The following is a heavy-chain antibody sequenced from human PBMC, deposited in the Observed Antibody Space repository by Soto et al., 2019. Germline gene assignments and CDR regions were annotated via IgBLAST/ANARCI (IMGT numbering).Heavy chain of an antibody. V-gene: IGHV3-66*01. J-gene: IGHJ1*01. CDR3: AKAHGGRYYFQH. D-gene: IGHD1-26*01. CDR1: GFTVSSNY. CDR2: IYSGGST. Sequence: GGSLRLSCAASGFTVSSNYMSWVRQAPGKGLEWVSVIYSGGSTYYADSVKGRFTISRDNSKNTVYLQMNSLRAEDTAVYYCAKAHGGRYYFQHWGPGTLVNVSS.